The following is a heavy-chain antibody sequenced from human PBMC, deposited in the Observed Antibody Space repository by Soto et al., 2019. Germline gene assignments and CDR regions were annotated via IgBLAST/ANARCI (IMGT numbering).Heavy chain of an antibody. CDR3: ARSDSSSFAYPNWFDP. V-gene: IGHV1-69*13. Sequence: GASVKVSCKASGGTFSSYAISWVRQAPGQGLEWMGGIIPIFGTANYAQKFQGRVTITADESTSTAYMELSSLRSDDTAVYYCARSDSSSFAYPNWFDPWGQGTLVTVSS. D-gene: IGHD6-6*01. CDR1: GGTFSSYA. J-gene: IGHJ5*02. CDR2: IIPIFGTA.